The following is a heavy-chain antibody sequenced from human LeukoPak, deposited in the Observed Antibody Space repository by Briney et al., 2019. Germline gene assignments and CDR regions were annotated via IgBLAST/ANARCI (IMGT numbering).Heavy chain of an antibody. Sequence: SETLSLTCTVSGVSIGSYYWSWIRQPPGKGLEWIGYIYSSGSTNYNPSLKSRVTISLDTSKNQFSLKLSFVTAADTAVYYCARGVAARGTGGLSWFDPWGQGTLVTVSS. D-gene: IGHD6-13*01. J-gene: IGHJ5*02. V-gene: IGHV4-59*01. CDR3: ARGVAARGTGGLSWFDP. CDR1: GVSIGSYY. CDR2: IYSSGST.